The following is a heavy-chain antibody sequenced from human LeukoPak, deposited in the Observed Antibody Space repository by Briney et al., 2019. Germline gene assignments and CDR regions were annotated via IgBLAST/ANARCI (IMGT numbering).Heavy chain of an antibody. Sequence: AGGSLRLSCAASGFTFSSYAMSWVRQAPGKGLEWVSAISGSGGSTYYADSVKGRFTISRDNSKNTLYLQMNSLRAEDTAVYYCAKDLVDDYEPAADYWGQGTLVTVSP. V-gene: IGHV3-23*01. CDR3: AKDLVDDYEPAADY. J-gene: IGHJ4*02. CDR1: GFTFSSYA. D-gene: IGHD4/OR15-4a*01. CDR2: ISGSGGST.